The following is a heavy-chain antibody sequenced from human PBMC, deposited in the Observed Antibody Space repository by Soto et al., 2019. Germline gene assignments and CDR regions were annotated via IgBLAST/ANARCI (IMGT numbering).Heavy chain of an antibody. CDR1: GFTFSSSW. CDR3: ARDPWAADY. CDR2: IKQDGREK. V-gene: IGHV3-7*01. D-gene: IGHD3-16*01. J-gene: IGHJ4*02. Sequence: GGSLRLPCAASGFTFSSSWMSWVRQAPGKGLEWVANIKQDGREKYYADSVRGRFTISRDNSKNTVNLQMNSLRAEDTAVYYCARDPWAADYWGQGTLVTVSS.